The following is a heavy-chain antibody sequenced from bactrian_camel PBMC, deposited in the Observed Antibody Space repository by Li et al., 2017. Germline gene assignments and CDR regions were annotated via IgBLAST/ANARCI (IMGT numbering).Heavy chain of an antibody. CDR1: GFTFTTNY. CDR3: AAKLPFECYVDSSDFEY. J-gene: IGHJ4*01. V-gene: IGHV3S6*01. D-gene: IGHD3*01. CDR2: IDDDGST. Sequence: QLVESGGGLVLPGGSPRLSCAASGFTFTTNYMNWVRQAPGKQREGVAVIDDDGSTEFADSVKGRFTISKDNAKNTLYLQMNSLQHEDTAMYYCAAKLPFECYVDSSDFEYWGQGTQVTVS.